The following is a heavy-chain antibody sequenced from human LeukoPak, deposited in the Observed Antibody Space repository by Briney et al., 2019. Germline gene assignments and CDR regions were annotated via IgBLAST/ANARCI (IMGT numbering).Heavy chain of an antibody. D-gene: IGHD6-13*01. CDR3: AKASDSSWPYYFDY. CDR2: ISGSTTST. V-gene: IGHV3-23*01. J-gene: IGHJ4*02. CDR1: GFTFSNYV. Sequence: GGSLRLSCAASGFTFSNYVMAWVRQAPGKGLEWVSAISGSTTSTYNADSVKGRFTISRDNSKNTLYLQMNSLRAGDTAVYYCAKASDSSWPYYFDYWGQGTLVTVSS.